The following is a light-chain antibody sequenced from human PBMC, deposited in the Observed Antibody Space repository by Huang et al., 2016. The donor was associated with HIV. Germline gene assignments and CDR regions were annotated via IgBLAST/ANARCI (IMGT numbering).Light chain of an antibody. V-gene: IGKV3-20*01. CDR3: QQYGSSPPYT. J-gene: IGKJ2*01. Sequence: EIVLTQSPCTLSLSPGERATLSCRASQSVRSSYLAWYQQKPAQAPRLLIYGASSRATGIPDRFSGSGSGTDFTLTISRLEPEDFAVYYCQQYGSSPPYTFGQGTKLEIK. CDR2: GAS. CDR1: QSVRSSY.